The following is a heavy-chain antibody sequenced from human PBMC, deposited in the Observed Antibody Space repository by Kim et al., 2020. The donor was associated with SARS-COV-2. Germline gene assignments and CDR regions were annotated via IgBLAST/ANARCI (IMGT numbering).Heavy chain of an antibody. CDR2: INPNSGGT. CDR1: GYTFTGYY. J-gene: IGHJ6*02. V-gene: IGHV1-2*06. D-gene: IGHD3-16*01. CDR3: ARTVRVGHVWGFTGVAYYYGMDV. Sequence: ASVKVSCKASGYTFTGYYMHWVRQAPGQGLEWMGRINPNSGGTNYAQKFQGRVTMTRDTSISTAYMELSRLRSDDTAVYYCARTVRVGHVWGFTGVAYYYGMDVWGQGTTVTVSS.